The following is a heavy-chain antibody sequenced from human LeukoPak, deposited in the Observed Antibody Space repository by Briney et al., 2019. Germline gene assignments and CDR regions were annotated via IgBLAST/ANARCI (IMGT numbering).Heavy chain of an antibody. CDR3: ARDQSERYFDWFLPPQYYYYMDV. V-gene: IGHV1-46*01. Sequence: GASVKVSCKPSGYTFTGYYMHWVRQAPGQGLEWMGIINPSGGSTSYAQKFQGRVTMTRDTSTSTVYMELSSLRSEDTAVYYCARDQSERYFDWFLPPQYYYYMDVWGKGTTVTISS. J-gene: IGHJ6*03. CDR1: GYTFTGYY. D-gene: IGHD3-9*01. CDR2: INPSGGST.